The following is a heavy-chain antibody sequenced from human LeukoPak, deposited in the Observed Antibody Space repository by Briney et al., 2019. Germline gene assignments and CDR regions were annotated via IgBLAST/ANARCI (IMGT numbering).Heavy chain of an antibody. Sequence: GGSLRLSCAASGFTFSKYAMSWVRQAPGKGLEWVSGISGSGGSTNNADSVKGRFTISRDNSKNTLYLQMNSLRAEDTAVYYCAKERRDYYDNSDYYRGPFDYWGQGTLVAVSS. CDR1: GFTFSKYA. CDR3: AKERRDYYDNSDYYRGPFDY. V-gene: IGHV3-23*01. D-gene: IGHD3-22*01. J-gene: IGHJ4*02. CDR2: ISGSGGST.